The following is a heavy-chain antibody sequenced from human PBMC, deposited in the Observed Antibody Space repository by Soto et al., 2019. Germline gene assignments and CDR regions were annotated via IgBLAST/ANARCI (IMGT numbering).Heavy chain of an antibody. CDR2: IDPSDSYT. CDR1: GYSFTSYW. J-gene: IGHJ6*02. D-gene: IGHD3-16*01. Sequence: GESLKISCKGSGYSFTSYWITWVRQMPGKGLEWMGRIDPSDSYTNYSPSFQGHVTISADKSISTAYLQWSSLQVSDTAIYYCAKYFPRLYVHAYHHSALDFSGQGTSLTVSS. V-gene: IGHV5-10-1*01. CDR3: AKYFPRLYVHAYHHSALDF.